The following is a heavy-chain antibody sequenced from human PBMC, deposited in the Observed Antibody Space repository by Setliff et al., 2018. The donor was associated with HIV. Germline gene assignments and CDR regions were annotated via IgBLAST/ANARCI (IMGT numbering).Heavy chain of an antibody. CDR2: INHSGSI. V-gene: IGHV4-34*01. CDR1: GGSFNGYY. CDR3: ARGGGGSWFDKPTYYYMDV. J-gene: IGHJ6*03. Sequence: SETLSLTCAVYGGSFNGYYWNWIRQSPGKGLEWIGEINHSGSINYNPTLMSRLTISIDTSKNQFSLKLTSVTAADTALYFCARGGGGSWFDKPTYYYMDVWGKGTTVTSP. D-gene: IGHD3-10*01.